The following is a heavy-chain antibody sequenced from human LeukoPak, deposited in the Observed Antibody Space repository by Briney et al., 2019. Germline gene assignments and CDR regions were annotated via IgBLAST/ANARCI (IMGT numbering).Heavy chain of an antibody. CDR2: ISGSGGST. V-gene: IGHV3-23*01. J-gene: IGHJ3*02. Sequence: GGSLRLSCAASGFTFSSSAMSWVRQVPGKGLEWVSAISGSGGSTYYADSVKGRFTISRDNSKNTLHLQMNSLRAEDTAVYYCAKLGQDVLLWFGDHPGAFDIWGQGTMVTVPS. CDR3: AKLGQDVLLWFGDHPGAFDI. CDR1: GFTFSSSA. D-gene: IGHD3-10*01.